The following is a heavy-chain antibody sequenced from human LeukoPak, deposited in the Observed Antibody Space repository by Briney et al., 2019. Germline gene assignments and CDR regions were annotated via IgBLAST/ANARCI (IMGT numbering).Heavy chain of an antibody. V-gene: IGHV3-21*04. J-gene: IGHJ4*02. Sequence: GGSLRLSCAASGFTFSSYSMNWVRQAPGKGLEWVSTISGSGAGTYYADSVKGRFTISRDNAKNSLYLQMNSLRAEDTALYYCARDGGDCSGDSCYVDYWGQGTLVTVSS. CDR3: ARDGGDCSGDSCYVDY. CDR1: GFTFSSYS. D-gene: IGHD2-15*01. CDR2: ISGSGAGT.